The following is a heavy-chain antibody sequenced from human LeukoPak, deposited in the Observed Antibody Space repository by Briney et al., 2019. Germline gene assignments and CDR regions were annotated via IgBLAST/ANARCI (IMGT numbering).Heavy chain of an antibody. D-gene: IGHD3-9*01. V-gene: IGHV4-59*01. J-gene: IGHJ4*02. Sequence: PSETLSLTCTVSGGSISSYYWSWIRQPPGKGLEWIGYIYYSGSTNYNPSLKSRVTISVDTSKNQFSLKLSSVTAADTAVYYCARLNYDILTGYYGLDYWGQGTLVTVSS. CDR1: GGSISSYY. CDR2: IYYSGST. CDR3: ARLNYDILTGYYGLDY.